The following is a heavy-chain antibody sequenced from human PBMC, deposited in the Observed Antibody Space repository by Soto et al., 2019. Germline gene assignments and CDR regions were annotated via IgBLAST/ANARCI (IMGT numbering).Heavy chain of an antibody. CDR2: MNPNSGNT. Sequence: QVQLVQSGAEVKKPGASVKVSCKASGYTFTSYDINWVRQATGQGLEWMGWMNPNSGNTGYAQKFQGRVTMTRNTSXXTXHKXLSSLRSEDTAVYYCARGGGFYDSSGFHYYHGMDVWGQGTTVTVSS. J-gene: IGHJ6*02. CDR3: ARGGGFYDSSGFHYYHGMDV. D-gene: IGHD3-22*01. CDR1: GYTFTSYD. V-gene: IGHV1-8*01.